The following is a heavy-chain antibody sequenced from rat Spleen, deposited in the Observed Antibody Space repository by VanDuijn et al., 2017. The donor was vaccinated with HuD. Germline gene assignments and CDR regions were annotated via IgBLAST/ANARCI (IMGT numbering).Heavy chain of an antibody. CDR1: GFTFIRYY. CDR2: ISYDGSSI. Sequence: EVQLVESDGGLVQPGRSLILSCSASGFTFIRYYMAWVRQAPTKGLEWVATISYDGSSIYYRDSVKGRFTISRDNAKSTLYLQMDSLRSEDTATYYCARHNSGYFDSWGQESWSQSPQ. CDR3: ARHNSGYFDS. J-gene: IGHJ2*01. V-gene: IGHV5-29*01. D-gene: IGHD4-3*01.